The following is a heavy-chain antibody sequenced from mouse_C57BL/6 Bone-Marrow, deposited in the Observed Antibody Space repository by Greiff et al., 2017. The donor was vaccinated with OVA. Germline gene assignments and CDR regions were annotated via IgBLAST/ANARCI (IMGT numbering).Heavy chain of an antibody. V-gene: IGHV5-4*01. D-gene: IGHD1-1*01. Sequence: EVHLVESGGGLVKPGGSLKLSCAASGFTFSSYAMSWVRQTPEKRLEWVATISDGGSYTYYPDNVKGRFTISRDNAKNNLYLQMSHLESEDTAMYYCAREGRGNLDYWGQGTTLTVSS. J-gene: IGHJ2*01. CDR3: AREGRGNLDY. CDR1: GFTFSSYA. CDR2: ISDGGSYT.